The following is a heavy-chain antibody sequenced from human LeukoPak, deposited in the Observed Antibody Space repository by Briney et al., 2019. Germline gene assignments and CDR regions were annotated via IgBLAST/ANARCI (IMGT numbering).Heavy chain of an antibody. CDR1: GFTFSSYS. D-gene: IGHD6-13*01. CDR3: ARDGYSSISGLNWFDP. Sequence: GGSLRLSCAASGFTFSSYSMNWVRQAPGKGLEWVSSISSSSSYIYYADSVKGRFTISRDNAKNSLYLQMNSLRAEDTAVYYCARDGYSSISGLNWFDPWGQGTLVTVSS. CDR2: ISSSSSYI. V-gene: IGHV3-21*01. J-gene: IGHJ5*02.